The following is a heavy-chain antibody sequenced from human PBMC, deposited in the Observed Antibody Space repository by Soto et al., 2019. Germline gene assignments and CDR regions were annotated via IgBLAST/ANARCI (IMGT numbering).Heavy chain of an antibody. CDR3: ARDAILGNYFDS. J-gene: IGHJ4*02. CDR1: GFIFSTYW. D-gene: IGHD7-27*01. CDR2: VKYDGREK. V-gene: IGHV3-7*01. Sequence: EVQLVESGGGLVQPGGSLRLSCAASGFIFSTYWMTWVRQAPGKGLEWVANVKYDGREKYYLDSVKGRFTISRDNARNSLYLQMNSLRGEDTAVYYCARDAILGNYFDSWGQGTLVTVSS.